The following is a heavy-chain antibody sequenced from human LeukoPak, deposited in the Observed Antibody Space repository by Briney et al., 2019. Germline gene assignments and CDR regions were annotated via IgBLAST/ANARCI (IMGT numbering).Heavy chain of an antibody. CDR3: AKGRALEVVAAFNY. D-gene: IGHD2-15*01. CDR1: GFTFSSYA. J-gene: IGHJ4*02. CDR2: ISGSGANT. Sequence: GGSLRLSCAASGFTFSSYAMGWVRQAPGKGLEWVSAISGSGANTYYVDSVKGRFTISRDNSKNTLSLQMNTLRTDDTAVYYCAKGRALEVVAAFNYWGQGTVVTVSS. V-gene: IGHV3-23*01.